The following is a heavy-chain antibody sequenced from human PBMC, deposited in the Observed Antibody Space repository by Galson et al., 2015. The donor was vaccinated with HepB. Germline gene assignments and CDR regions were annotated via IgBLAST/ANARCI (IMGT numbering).Heavy chain of an antibody. D-gene: IGHD6-6*01. CDR1: GYTFTGYY. V-gene: IGHV1-2*02. CDR2: INPNSGGT. J-gene: IGHJ4*02. CDR3: AREEWNPNTNTSIAARPSFDY. Sequence: SVKVSCKASGYTFTGYYMHWVRQAPGQGLEWMGWINPNSGGTNYAQKFKGRVTMTRDTSISTAYMELSRLRSDDTAVYYCAREEWNPNTNTSIAARPSFDYWGQGTLVTVSS.